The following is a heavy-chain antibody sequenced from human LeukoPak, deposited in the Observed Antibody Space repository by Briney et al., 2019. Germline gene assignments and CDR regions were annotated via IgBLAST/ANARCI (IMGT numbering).Heavy chain of an antibody. Sequence: GGSLRLSCAASGFTFDDYAMHWVRQAPGKGLEWVAFIRYDGSIKYYADSVKGRFTISRDNSKNTLYLQMNSQRVEDTAVYYCAKVTPQNYYYMDVWGKGTTVTVSS. CDR3: AKVTPQNYYYMDV. V-gene: IGHV3-30*02. J-gene: IGHJ6*03. CDR1: GFTFDDYA. CDR2: IRYDGSIK.